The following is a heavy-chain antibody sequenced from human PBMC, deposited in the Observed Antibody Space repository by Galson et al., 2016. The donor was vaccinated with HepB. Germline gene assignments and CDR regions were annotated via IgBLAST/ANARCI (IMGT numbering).Heavy chain of an antibody. CDR3: ARDLREYSEYGRADF. J-gene: IGHJ4*02. Sequence: SVKVSCKASGGTLSYVVSWVRQAPGQGLEWMGRIIPDLGFTNYAQKFQGRLTITADKSSRTAYMELRTLRFEDTAVYYCARDLREYSEYGRADFWGQGTLVTVSS. V-gene: IGHV1-69*04. D-gene: IGHD5-12*01. CDR1: GGTLSYV. CDR2: IIPDLGFT.